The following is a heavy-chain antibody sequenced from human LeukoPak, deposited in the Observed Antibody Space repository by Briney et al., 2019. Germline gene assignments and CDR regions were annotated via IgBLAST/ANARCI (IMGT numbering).Heavy chain of an antibody. CDR2: IYYSGST. CDR1: GGSISSYY. Sequence: SETLSLTCTVSGGSISSYYWSWIRQPPGKGLEWIGYIYYSGSTNYNPSLKSRVTISVDTSKNQFSLKLSSVTAADTAVYYCARRPYCSGGSCYSMNYFDYWGQGTLVTVSS. D-gene: IGHD2-15*01. CDR3: ARRPYCSGGSCYSMNYFDY. V-gene: IGHV4-59*08. J-gene: IGHJ4*02.